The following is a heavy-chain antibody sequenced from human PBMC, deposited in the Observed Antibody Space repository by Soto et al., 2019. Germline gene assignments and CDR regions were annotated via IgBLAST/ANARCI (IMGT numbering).Heavy chain of an antibody. Sequence: GGSLRLSCAASGFTFSSYAMSWVRQAPGEGLEWVSAISSSSSYIYYADSVKGRFTISRDNAKNSLYLQMNSLRAEDTAVYYCARDRPGLIGPLAAYFDYWGQGTLVTVSS. CDR3: ARDRPGLIGPLAAYFDY. CDR2: ISSSSSYI. J-gene: IGHJ4*02. V-gene: IGHV3-21*01. D-gene: IGHD3-22*01. CDR1: GFTFSSYA.